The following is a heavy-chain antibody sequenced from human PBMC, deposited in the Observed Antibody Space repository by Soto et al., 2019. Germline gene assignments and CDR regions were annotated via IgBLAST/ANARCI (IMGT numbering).Heavy chain of an antibody. Sequence: GESLKISCAASGFTFSSYGMHWVRQAPGKGLEWVAVIWYDGSNKYYADSVKGRFTISRDNSKNTLYLQMNSLRAEDTAVYYCARDPGYSSSWYEDYYYYYYMDVWGKGTTVTVSS. V-gene: IGHV3-33*01. D-gene: IGHD6-13*01. J-gene: IGHJ6*03. CDR1: GFTFSSYG. CDR3: ARDPGYSSSWYEDYYYYYYMDV. CDR2: IWYDGSNK.